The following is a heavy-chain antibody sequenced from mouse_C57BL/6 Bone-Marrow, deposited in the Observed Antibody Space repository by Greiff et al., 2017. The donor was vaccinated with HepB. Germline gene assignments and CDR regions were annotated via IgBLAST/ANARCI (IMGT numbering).Heavy chain of an antibody. CDR2: ISDGGSYT. D-gene: IGHD1-1*01. V-gene: IGHV5-4*01. CDR1: GFTFSSYA. Sequence: EVQRVESGGGLVKPGGSLKLSCAASGFTFSSYAMSWVRQTPEKRLEWVATISDGGSYTYYPDNVKGRFTISRDNAKNNLYLQMSHLKSEDTAMYYCARDRAGISPYWYFDVWGTGTTVTVSS. J-gene: IGHJ1*03. CDR3: ARDRAGISPYWYFDV.